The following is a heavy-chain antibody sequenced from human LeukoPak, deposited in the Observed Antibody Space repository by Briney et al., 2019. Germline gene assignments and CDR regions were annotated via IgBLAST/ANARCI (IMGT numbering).Heavy chain of an antibody. V-gene: IGHV3-64*04. CDR3: AKERRSSSWYHYYYYGMDV. CDR2: ISSNGGST. J-gene: IGHJ6*02. CDR1: GFTFSNYA. D-gene: IGHD6-13*01. Sequence: PGGSLRLSCSASGFTFSNYAMHWVRQAPGKGLEYVSAISSNGGSTYYADSVKGRFTVSRDNSKNTLYLQMNSLRAEDTAVYYCAKERRSSSWYHYYYYGMDVWGQGTTVTVSS.